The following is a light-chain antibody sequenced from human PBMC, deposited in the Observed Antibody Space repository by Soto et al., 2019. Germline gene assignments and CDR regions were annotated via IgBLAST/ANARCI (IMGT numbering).Light chain of an antibody. V-gene: IGKV3-20*01. J-gene: IGKJ5*01. CDR3: QQYGSSPPT. CDR2: GVS. CDR1: QSVSSSY. Sequence: EIVLTQSPGTLSLSPGERATLSCRASQSVSSSYLAWYQQQPGQAPRLLIYGVSKRATGIPDRFSGSGSGTDFTLTISRLEPEDFAVYYCQQYGSSPPTFGQGTRLEIK.